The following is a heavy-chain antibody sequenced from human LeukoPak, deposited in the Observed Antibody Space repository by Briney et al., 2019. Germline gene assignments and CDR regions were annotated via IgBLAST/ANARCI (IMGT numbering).Heavy chain of an antibody. J-gene: IGHJ3*02. V-gene: IGHV1-46*01. Sequence: GASVKVSCKASGYTFTSYYMHWVRQAPGQGLEWMGIINPSGGSTSYAQKFQGRVTMTRDTSTSTVYMELRSLRSEDTAVYYCARESASAAGYDAFDIWGQGTMVTVSS. D-gene: IGHD6-13*01. CDR2: INPSGGST. CDR1: GYTFTSYY. CDR3: ARESASAAGYDAFDI.